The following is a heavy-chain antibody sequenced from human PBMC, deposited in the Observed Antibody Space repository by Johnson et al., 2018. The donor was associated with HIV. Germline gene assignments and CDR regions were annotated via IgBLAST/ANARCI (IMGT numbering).Heavy chain of an antibody. J-gene: IGHJ3*02. D-gene: IGHD6-19*01. CDR3: ARDQSVAAQMVWMDAFDI. CDR2: INWNGGST. CDR1: GFTFDDYG. Sequence: VQLVESGGGVVRPGGSLRLSCAAFGFTFDDYGMSWVRQAPGKGLEWVSGINWNGGSTGYADSVKGRFTISRNNAKNSLSLQMNSLRAEDTALYYCARDQSVAAQMVWMDAFDIWGQGTKVTVFS. V-gene: IGHV3-20*04.